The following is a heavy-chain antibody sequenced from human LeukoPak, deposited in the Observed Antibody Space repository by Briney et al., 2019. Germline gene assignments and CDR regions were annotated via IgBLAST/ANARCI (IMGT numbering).Heavy chain of an antibody. Sequence: PGGSLRLSCAVSGFTFGSYAMSWVRQAPGKGLEWVSAISGSGDDTYYADPVKGRFTISSDNSKNTLFLQMNSLRAEDTAGYYCATMRSYYYYMDVWGKGTTVAVSS. CDR1: GFTFGSYA. V-gene: IGHV3-23*01. J-gene: IGHJ6*03. CDR3: ATMRSYYYYMDV. CDR2: ISGSGDDT.